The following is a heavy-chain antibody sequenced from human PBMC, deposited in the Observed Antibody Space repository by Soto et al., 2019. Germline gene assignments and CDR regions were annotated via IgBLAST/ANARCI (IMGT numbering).Heavy chain of an antibody. CDR3: ASPMTYYYDSSGFSYRAHDAFDI. D-gene: IGHD3-22*01. Sequence: SVKVSCKASGGTFSSYAISWVRQAPGQGLEWMGGIIPIFGTANYAQKFQGRVTITADESTSTAYMELSSLRSEDTAVYYCASPMTYYYDSSGFSYRAHDAFDIWGQGTMVTVSS. CDR2: IIPIFGTA. CDR1: GGTFSSYA. J-gene: IGHJ3*02. V-gene: IGHV1-69*13.